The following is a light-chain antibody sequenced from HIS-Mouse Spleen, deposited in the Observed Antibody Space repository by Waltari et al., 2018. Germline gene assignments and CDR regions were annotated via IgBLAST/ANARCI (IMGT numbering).Light chain of an antibody. CDR3: QQLNSYPPT. J-gene: IGKJ1*01. CDR2: AAS. V-gene: IGKV1-9*01. Sequence: DIQWTQSPSFLSASVGDRVTITCRASQGISSYLAWYQQKPGKAPKLLIYAASTLQSGVPSRFSGSGSGTEFTITISSLQPEDFATYYCQQLNSYPPTFGQGTKVEIK. CDR1: QGISSY.